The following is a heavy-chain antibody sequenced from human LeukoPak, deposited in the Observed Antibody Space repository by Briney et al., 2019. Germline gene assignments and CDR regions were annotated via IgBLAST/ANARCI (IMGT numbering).Heavy chain of an antibody. CDR2: LYLSRTT. J-gene: IGHJ4*02. Sequence: SETLSLTCTVSGGSISGGSHHWGWFRQSPGKGLEWIGSLYLSRTTYYNPSLNSRVTISVDTSKNQFSLQLNSVTAADTAVYYRVRHDGRGGATMGSLDSWGQGSLVTVSS. D-gene: IGHD5-12*01. CDR1: GGSISGGSHH. CDR3: VRHDGRGGATMGSLDS. V-gene: IGHV4-39*01.